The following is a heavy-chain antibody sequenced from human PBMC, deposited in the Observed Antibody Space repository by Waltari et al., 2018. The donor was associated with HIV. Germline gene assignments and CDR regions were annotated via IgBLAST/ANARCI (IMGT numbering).Heavy chain of an antibody. CDR1: GFTFSSYA. D-gene: IGHD5-18*01. V-gene: IGHV3-23*01. CDR2: IGWMCVST. Sequence: EVQLLESGGGLVQPGGSLRLSCAASGFTFSSYAMSWVRRAPGKGLEWVAAIGWMCVSTYYAASVKGRFTISRDNSKNTLYLQMNSLRAEDTAVYYCAKELYSYGSSFDYWGQGTLVTVSS. CDR3: AKELYSYGSSFDY. J-gene: IGHJ4*02.